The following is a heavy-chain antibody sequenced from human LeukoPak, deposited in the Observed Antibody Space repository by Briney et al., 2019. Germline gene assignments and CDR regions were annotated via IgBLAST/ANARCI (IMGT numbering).Heavy chain of an antibody. CDR3: AREGGTDIYYYYMDV. CDR1: GDSISNYY. CDR2: IYYTGST. D-gene: IGHD1-26*01. Sequence: SETLSLTCTVSGDSISNYYWNWIRQPPGKGLEWIGYIYYTGSTNYNPSLKSRVTISVDTSKNQFSLKLSSVTAADTAVYYCAREGGTDIYYYYMDVWGKGTTVTVSS. J-gene: IGHJ6*03. V-gene: IGHV4-59*01.